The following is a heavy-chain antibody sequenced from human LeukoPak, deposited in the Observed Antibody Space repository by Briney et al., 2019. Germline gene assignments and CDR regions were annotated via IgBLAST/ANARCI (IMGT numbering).Heavy chain of an antibody. CDR2: EHYSGDT. V-gene: IGHV4-59*02. J-gene: IGHJ5*02. Sequence: SETLSLTCTVSGDSVSSDSWSWIRPAAGKGLEWIGDEHYSGDTNYAPSLKSRVTISVDTSKNQFSLKLSSVTAADTAVYYCARIIAGRLDLWGQGTLVTVSS. D-gene: IGHD6-6*01. CDR3: ARIIAGRLDL. CDR1: GDSVSSDS.